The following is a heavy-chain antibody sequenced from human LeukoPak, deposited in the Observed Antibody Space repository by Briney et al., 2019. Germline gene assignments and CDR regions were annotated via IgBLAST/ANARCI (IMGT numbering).Heavy chain of an antibody. CDR2: INPNSGVT. V-gene: IGHV1-2*02. CDR1: GYTFTGYY. D-gene: IGHD3-3*01. Sequence: ASVKVSCKTSGYTFTGYYMHWVRQAPGQGLEWMGWINPNSGVTNYAQKFQVRITMTRDTSITTAYVELSRLTSDDTAVYYCAPSNWRDFYFDYWGQGTLLTVSS. CDR3: APSNWRDFYFDY. J-gene: IGHJ4*02.